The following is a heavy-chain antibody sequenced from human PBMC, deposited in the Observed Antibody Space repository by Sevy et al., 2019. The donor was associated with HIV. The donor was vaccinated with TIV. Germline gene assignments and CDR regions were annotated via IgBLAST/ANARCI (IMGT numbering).Heavy chain of an antibody. J-gene: IGHJ6*02. D-gene: IGHD1-7*01. CDR1: GYTFTGDY. Sequence: ASVKVSCKASGYTFTGDYLHWMRQAPGQGLEWMGRVYPNSGGTNYAQKFQGRVTMTRDTSISTAYMELSRLRSDDTAVYYCARDGGGGTTNSGMDVWGQGTKVTVSS. CDR3: ARDGGGGTTNSGMDV. V-gene: IGHV1-2*06. CDR2: VYPNSGGT.